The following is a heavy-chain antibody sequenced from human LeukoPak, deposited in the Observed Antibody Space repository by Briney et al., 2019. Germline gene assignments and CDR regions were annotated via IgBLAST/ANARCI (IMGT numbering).Heavy chain of an antibody. Sequence: ASVKVSCKASGYTFTSYGISWVRQAPGQGLEWMGWINPNSGGTNYTQKLQGRVTMTRDTSISTAYMELSRLRSDDTAVYYCARTTPFGELSDWFDPWGRGTLVTVSS. D-gene: IGHD3-10*01. V-gene: IGHV1-2*02. CDR1: GYTFTSYG. CDR3: ARTTPFGELSDWFDP. CDR2: INPNSGGT. J-gene: IGHJ5*02.